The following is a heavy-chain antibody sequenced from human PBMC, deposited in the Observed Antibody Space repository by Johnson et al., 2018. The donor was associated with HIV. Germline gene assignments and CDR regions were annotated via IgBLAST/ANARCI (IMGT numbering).Heavy chain of an antibody. V-gene: IGHV3-13*01. D-gene: IGHD3-16*01. CDR3: ASQVRGLRLGVDAFDI. J-gene: IGHJ3*02. Sequence: VQLVESGGGLVQPGGSLRLPCAASEFAFSSYDMHWVRQAPGKGLEWVSSIGTAGDTSYSGSVKGRFTISRDNSKNTLYLQMNKLRAEDTAVYFCASQVRGLRLGVDAFDIWGQGTMVTVSS. CDR2: IGTAGDT. CDR1: EFAFSSYD.